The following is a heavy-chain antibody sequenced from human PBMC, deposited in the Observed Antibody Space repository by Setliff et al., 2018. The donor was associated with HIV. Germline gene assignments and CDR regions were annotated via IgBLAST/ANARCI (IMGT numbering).Heavy chain of an antibody. V-gene: IGHV4-39*07. J-gene: IGHJ4*02. CDR1: GGSISSSSYY. CDR3: ARGYASGYDAYGY. Sequence: KPSETLSLTCTVSGGSISSSSYYWGWIRQPPGKGLEWIGEIIHSGSINYNPSLKSRVTISVDTYNNQFSLNMNSVNAADTAVYYCARGYASGYDAYGYWGQGTLVTVSS. CDR2: IIHSGSI. D-gene: IGHD5-12*01.